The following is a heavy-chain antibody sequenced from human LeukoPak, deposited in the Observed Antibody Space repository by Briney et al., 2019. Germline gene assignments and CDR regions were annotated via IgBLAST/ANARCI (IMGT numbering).Heavy chain of an antibody. CDR1: GGSITSGSFY. CDR3: ARDKTFEVVNFFDS. V-gene: IGHV4-39*07. CDR2: IYYSGST. J-gene: IGHJ4*02. D-gene: IGHD3-3*01. Sequence: SETLSLTCTVSGGSITSGSFYWGWIRQPPGKGLEWIGSIYYSGSTYYNPSLKSRLTMSLDTSKNQFSLELSSVTAADTATYYCARDKTFEVVNFFDSWGQGTLVTVSS.